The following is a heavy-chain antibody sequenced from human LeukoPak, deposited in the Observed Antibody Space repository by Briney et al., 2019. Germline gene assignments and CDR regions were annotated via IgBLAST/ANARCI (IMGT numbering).Heavy chain of an antibody. CDR3: LSGGYDY. CDR2: IYYSGST. Sequence: SETLSLTCTVSGGSISSSSYYWGWIRQPPGKGLEWIGIIYYSGSTYYNPSLKSRVTISVDTSKNQFSLKLSSVTAADTAVYYCLSGGYDYWGQGTLVTVSS. J-gene: IGHJ4*02. V-gene: IGHV4-39*01. D-gene: IGHD4-23*01. CDR1: GGSISSSSYY.